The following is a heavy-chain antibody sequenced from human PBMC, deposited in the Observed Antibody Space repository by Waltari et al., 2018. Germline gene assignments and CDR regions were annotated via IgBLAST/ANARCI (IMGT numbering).Heavy chain of an antibody. Sequence: QVQLVQSGAEVKKPGASVKVSCKASGYPFTSYAMHWVRQAPGQRLEWMGWINAGNGNTKYSQKFQGRVTITRDTSASTAYMELSSLRSEDTAVYYCARGRYSSSWYEKWGQGTLVTVSS. J-gene: IGHJ4*02. CDR3: ARGRYSSSWYEK. V-gene: IGHV1-3*01. CDR2: INAGNGNT. CDR1: GYPFTSYA. D-gene: IGHD6-13*01.